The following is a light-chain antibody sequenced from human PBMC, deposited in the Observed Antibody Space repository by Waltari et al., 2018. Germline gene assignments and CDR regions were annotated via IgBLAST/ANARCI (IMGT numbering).Light chain of an antibody. CDR2: DVN. V-gene: IGLV2-23*02. Sequence: QSALTQPASVSGSPGQSITISCPGTSSNVWGYTLVSWYQPHPGKAPQLIIYDVNKRPSGISHRFSGSKSGNTASLTISGLQADDESDYYCCSYAGDSTLIFGGGTKLTVL. CDR3: CSYAGDSTLI. CDR1: SSNVWGYTL. J-gene: IGLJ2*01.